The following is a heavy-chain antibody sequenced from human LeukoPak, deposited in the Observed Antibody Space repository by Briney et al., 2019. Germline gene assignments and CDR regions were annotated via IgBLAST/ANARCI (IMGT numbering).Heavy chain of an antibody. J-gene: IGHJ3*02. V-gene: IGHV4-4*07. CDR3: ARGRYCSADICSGGDAFDI. CDR2: IYTRGST. CDR1: GGSINNYY. D-gene: IGHD2-15*01. Sequence: SETLSLTCTVSGGSINNYYWSWIRQPAGKGLEWIGRIYTRGSTNYNPSLKSRVTMSVDTSKNQFSLKLSFVTAADTAVYYCARGRYCSADICSGGDAFDIWGQGTMVSVSS.